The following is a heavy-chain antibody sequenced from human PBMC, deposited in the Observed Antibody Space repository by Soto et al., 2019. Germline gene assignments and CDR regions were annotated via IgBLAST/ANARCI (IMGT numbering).Heavy chain of an antibody. CDR1: GFTFSSYA. D-gene: IGHD2-15*01. CDR3: ASIYCSGGSCYKYYFDY. CDR2: ISYDGSNK. Sequence: HPGGSLRLSCAASGFTFSSYAMHWVRQAPGKGLEWVAVISYDGSNKYYADSVKGRFTISRDNSKNTLYLQMNSLRAEDTAVYYCASIYCSGGSCYKYYFDYWGQGTLVTVSS. V-gene: IGHV3-30-3*01. J-gene: IGHJ4*02.